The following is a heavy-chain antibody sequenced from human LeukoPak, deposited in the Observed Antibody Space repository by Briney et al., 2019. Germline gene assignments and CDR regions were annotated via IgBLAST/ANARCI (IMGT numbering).Heavy chain of an antibody. CDR2: IYYSGST. Sequence: PSETLSLTCTVSGGSISSYSWNWIRQPPGKGLEWIGYIYYSGSTNYNPSLKSRVTISVDTSKNQFSLKLSSVTAADTAVYYCARPSGSPHYMDVWGKGTTVTVSS. V-gene: IGHV4-59*01. J-gene: IGHJ6*03. CDR1: GGSISSYS. D-gene: IGHD1-26*01. CDR3: ARPSGSPHYMDV.